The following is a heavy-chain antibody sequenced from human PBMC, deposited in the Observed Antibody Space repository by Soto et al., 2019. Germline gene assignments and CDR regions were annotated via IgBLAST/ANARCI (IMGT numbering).Heavy chain of an antibody. CDR1: CGSISSFY. CDR2: IYYSGST. CDR3: ARRIAAAGTGYYYYYMDV. J-gene: IGHJ6*03. V-gene: IGHV4-59*08. Sequence: SETLSLTCTVSCGSISSFYWSWIRQPPGKGLEWIGYIYYSGSTNYNPSLKSRVTISVDTSKNQFSLKLSSVTAADTAVYYCARRIAAAGTGYYYYYMDVWGKGTTVTVSS. D-gene: IGHD6-13*01.